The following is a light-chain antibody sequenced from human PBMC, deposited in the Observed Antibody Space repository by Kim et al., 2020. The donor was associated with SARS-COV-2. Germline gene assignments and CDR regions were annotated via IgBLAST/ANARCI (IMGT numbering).Light chain of an antibody. J-gene: IGKJ1*01. CDR3: EKYNNAPWT. CDR1: QDIANS. V-gene: IGKV1-27*01. Sequence: DIQMTQSPSSLSASVGDRVTITCRASQDIANSLAWYQQKPGKVPQVLIYAASTLQSGVPSRFSGSGSGTEFTLTIGSLQTEDVATYYCEKYNNAPWTFGPGTKVDIK. CDR2: AAS.